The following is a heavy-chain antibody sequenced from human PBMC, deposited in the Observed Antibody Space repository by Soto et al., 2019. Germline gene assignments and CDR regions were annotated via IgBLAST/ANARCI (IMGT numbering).Heavy chain of an antibody. CDR1: GGSISGDH. V-gene: IGHV4-59*01. CDR2: VSSSGRT. J-gene: IGHJ3*02. Sequence: PVETLSFTCTVSGGSISGDHWNWIRQPPGKGLEWIEYVSSSGRTKYNPSLKSRVTISIDTTKNQFSLRLSSVTAADTAVYYCASGLHDRRGYSEAFDIWGQGTKVT. D-gene: IGHD3-22*01. CDR3: ASGLHDRRGYSEAFDI.